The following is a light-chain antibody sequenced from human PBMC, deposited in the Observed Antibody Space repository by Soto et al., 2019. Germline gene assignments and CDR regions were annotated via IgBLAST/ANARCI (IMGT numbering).Light chain of an antibody. CDR2: EVS. CDR3: SSYTISNTLV. J-gene: IGLJ1*01. Sequence: QSVLTQPASVSGSPGQSIAISCTGTSXDVGSYNLVSWYQQHPGKAPKLIIYEVSNRPSGVSNRFSGSKSGNTASLTISGLQAEDEADYYCSSYTISNTLVFGTGTKVTVL. CDR1: SXDVGSYNL. V-gene: IGLV2-14*02.